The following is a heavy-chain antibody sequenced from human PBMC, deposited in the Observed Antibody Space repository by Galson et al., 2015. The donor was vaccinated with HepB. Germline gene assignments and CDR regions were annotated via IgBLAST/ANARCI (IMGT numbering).Heavy chain of an antibody. CDR3: TLVDTADGPYGMDV. J-gene: IGHJ6*02. CDR1: GFTFSGSA. D-gene: IGHD5-18*01. CDR2: IRSKGNSYAT. Sequence: SLRLSCAASGFTFSGSAMHWVRQASGKGLEWVARIRSKGNSYATSYAASVEGRFTISRDDSKNTAYLQMNSLKTEDTAVYYCTLVDTADGPYGMDVWGQGTPVTVSS. V-gene: IGHV3-73*01.